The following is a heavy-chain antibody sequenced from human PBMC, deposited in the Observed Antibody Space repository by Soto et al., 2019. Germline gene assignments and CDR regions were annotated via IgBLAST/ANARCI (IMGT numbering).Heavy chain of an antibody. CDR1: GFNFRTYG. V-gene: IGHV3-30*03. J-gene: IGHJ1*01. CDR3: ARGTDYADLGNAEYFHP. CDR2: ISKDGSHS. D-gene: IGHD4-17*01. Sequence: QVQLVESGGGVVQPGRSLRLSCAASGFNFRTYGIHWVRQAPGKGLEWVALISKDGSHSYYAHSVKGRFTTSRDNSQNKAFLQENSLRADDTAVYFCARGTDYADLGNAEYFHPWGQGTLVTVSS.